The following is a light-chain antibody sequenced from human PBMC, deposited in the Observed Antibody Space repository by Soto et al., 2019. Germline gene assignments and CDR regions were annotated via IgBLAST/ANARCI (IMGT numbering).Light chain of an antibody. CDR2: EVT. CDR3: SSYSVSNNPYF. J-gene: IGLJ1*01. CDR1: SRDVCGYNY. Sequence: QSVLTQPPSASGSPGQSVTISCTGTSRDVCGYNYVSWYQQEPGKAPKLLLDEVTTRPSGFPDRFSGSKSGNTASLTVAGIQAGDEGDYSYCSSYSVSNNPYFFGTGTKVTVL. V-gene: IGLV2-8*01.